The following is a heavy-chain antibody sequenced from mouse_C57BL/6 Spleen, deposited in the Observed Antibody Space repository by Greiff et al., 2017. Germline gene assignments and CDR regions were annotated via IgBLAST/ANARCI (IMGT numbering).Heavy chain of an antibody. Sequence: QVQLKQSGAELVRPGASVTLSCKASGYTFTDYEMHWVKQTPVHGLEWIGAIDPETGGTAYNQKFKGKAILTADKSSSTAYMELRSLTSEDSAVYYCTRERKYDYDFDYWGQGTTLTVSS. D-gene: IGHD2-4*01. CDR3: TRERKYDYDFDY. CDR1: GYTFTDYE. V-gene: IGHV1-15*01. J-gene: IGHJ2*01. CDR2: IDPETGGT.